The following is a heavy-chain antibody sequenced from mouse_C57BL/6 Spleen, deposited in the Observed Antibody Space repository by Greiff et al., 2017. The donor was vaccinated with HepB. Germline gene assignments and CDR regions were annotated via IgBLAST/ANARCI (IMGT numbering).Heavy chain of an antibody. CDR3: ASTYYSNLYFDY. D-gene: IGHD2-5*01. J-gene: IGHJ2*01. CDR1: GFTFSDYG. V-gene: IGHV5-17*01. CDR2: ISSGSSTI. Sequence: EVQLVESGGGLVKPGGSLKLSCAASGFTFSDYGMHWVRQAPEKGLEWVAYISSGSSTIYYADTVKGRVTISRDNAKNTLFLQMTSLRSEDTAMYYCASTYYSNLYFDYWGQGTTLTVSS.